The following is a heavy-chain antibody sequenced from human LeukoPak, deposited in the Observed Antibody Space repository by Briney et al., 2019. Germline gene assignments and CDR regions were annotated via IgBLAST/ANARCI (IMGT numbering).Heavy chain of an antibody. CDR2: MNPNSGTV. D-gene: IGHD7-27*01. Sequence: ASVKVSCKASGYSFTNYDINWVRQATGHGLEWMGWMNPNSGTVGYAQKCQGRVTMTRNASISAAYMELSSLTSEDAAVYYCTRGASDYWGENYFDYWGQGSLVTVSS. V-gene: IGHV1-8*01. J-gene: IGHJ4*02. CDR1: GYSFTNYD. CDR3: TRGASDYWGENYFDY.